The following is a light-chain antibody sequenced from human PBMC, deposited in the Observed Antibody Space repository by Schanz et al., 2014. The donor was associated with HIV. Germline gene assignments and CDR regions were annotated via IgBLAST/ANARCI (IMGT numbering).Light chain of an antibody. Sequence: QSVLTQPPSVSAAPGQRVTIPCSGGAFNVGHNFVFWYQQFPGTAPKLLIYGNNQRPSGVPDRFSGSKSGTSASLAITGLQAEDEGDYYCLSYDISLSSYVFGTGTKLTVL. CDR3: LSYDISLSSYV. J-gene: IGLJ1*01. CDR1: AFNVGHNF. CDR2: GNN. V-gene: IGLV1-40*01.